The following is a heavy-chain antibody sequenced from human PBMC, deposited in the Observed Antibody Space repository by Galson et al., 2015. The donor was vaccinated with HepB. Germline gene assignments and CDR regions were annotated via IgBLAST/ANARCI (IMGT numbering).Heavy chain of an antibody. J-gene: IGHJ4*02. D-gene: IGHD3-10*01. Sequence: SVKVSCKASGYIFSRYGITWVRQGPGQGLEWMGWISAYNGNKNYAQNLQGRVSMTTDTFTSTAYMELRNLTSDDTAVYYCARVNRNYGSGSYDAPPTDSWGQGTLVTVSS. CDR2: ISAYNGNK. CDR1: GYIFSRYG. V-gene: IGHV1-18*01. CDR3: ARVNRNYGSGSYDAPPTDS.